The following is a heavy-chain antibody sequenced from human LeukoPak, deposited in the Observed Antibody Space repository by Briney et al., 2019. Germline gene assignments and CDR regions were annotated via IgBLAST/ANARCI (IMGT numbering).Heavy chain of an antibody. Sequence: WASVTVSCTASGGTFSSYAISWVRQAPGQGLEWMGGIIPIFGTSNYAQKFQDRVTITADESTSTAYMELSSLRSEDTAVYYCARGYESSGYYPLRYWGQGTLVTVSS. J-gene: IGHJ4*02. D-gene: IGHD3-22*01. CDR1: GGTFSSYA. CDR3: ARGYESSGYYPLRY. V-gene: IGHV1-69*13. CDR2: IIPIFGTS.